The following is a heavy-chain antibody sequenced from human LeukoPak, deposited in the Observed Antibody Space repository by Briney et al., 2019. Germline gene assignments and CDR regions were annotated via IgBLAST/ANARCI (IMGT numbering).Heavy chain of an antibody. J-gene: IGHJ6*03. D-gene: IGHD4-17*01. Sequence: SETLSLTCTVSGGSINSRSYYWGWIRQPPGKGLEWIGSVYYGGTTYYNASLKSRVTISEDTSKNQFSLKLSSVTAADTAVYYCARRATTVTTGYYYYYMDVWGKGTTVTVSS. CDR3: ARRATTVTTGYYYYYMDV. V-gene: IGHV4-39*01. CDR1: GGSINSRSYY. CDR2: VYYGGTT.